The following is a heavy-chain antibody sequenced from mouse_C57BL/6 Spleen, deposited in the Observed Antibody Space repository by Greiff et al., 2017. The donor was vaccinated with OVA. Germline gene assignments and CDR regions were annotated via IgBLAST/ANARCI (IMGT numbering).Heavy chain of an antibody. CDR2: IWTGGGT. CDR3: ARKEIYYDSYAMDY. Sequence: VKLQESGPGLVAPSQSLSITCTVSGFSLTSYAISWVRQPPGKGLEWLGVIWTGGGTNYNSALKSRLSISKDNSKSQVFLKMNSLQTDDTARYYCARKEIYYDSYAMDYWGQGTSVTVSS. V-gene: IGHV2-9-1*01. J-gene: IGHJ4*01. D-gene: IGHD2-1*01. CDR1: GFSLTSYA.